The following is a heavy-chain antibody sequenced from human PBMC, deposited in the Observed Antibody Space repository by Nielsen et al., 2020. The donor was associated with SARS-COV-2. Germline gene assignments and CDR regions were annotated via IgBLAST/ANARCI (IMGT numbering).Heavy chain of an antibody. Sequence: GGSLRLSCAASGFTFSSYAMHWVRQAPGKGLEWVAVISYDGSNKYYADSVKGRFTISRDNSKNTLYLQMNSLRAEDTAVYYCARDVPSGSYDNYFDYWGQGTLVTVSS. V-gene: IGHV3-30-3*01. CDR2: ISYDGSNK. J-gene: IGHJ4*02. CDR1: GFTFSSYA. D-gene: IGHD1-26*01. CDR3: ARDVPSGSYDNYFDY.